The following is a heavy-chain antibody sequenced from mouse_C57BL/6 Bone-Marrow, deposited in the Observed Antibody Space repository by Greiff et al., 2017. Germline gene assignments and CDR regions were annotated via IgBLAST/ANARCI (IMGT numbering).Heavy chain of an antibody. CDR3: ARENDDYGSSAFDY. D-gene: IGHD1-1*01. CDR2: ISDGGSYT. V-gene: IGHV5-4*01. CDR1: GFTFSSYA. Sequence: DVMLVESGGGLVKPGGSLKLCCAASGFTFSSYAMSWVRQTPEKRLEWVATISDGGSYTYYPDNVKGRFTISRDNAKNNLYLQMSHLKSEDTAMYYCARENDDYGSSAFDYWGQGAPLTVSS. J-gene: IGHJ2*01.